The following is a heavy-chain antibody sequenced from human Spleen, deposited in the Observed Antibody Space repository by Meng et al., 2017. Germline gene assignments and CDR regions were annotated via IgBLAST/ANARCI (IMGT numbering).Heavy chain of an antibody. CDR1: GGSIRSRRES. J-gene: IGHJ5*02. V-gene: IGHV4-39*07. CDR2: IYYSGKT. CDR3: ARDLLTPPIAAAGTVS. Sequence: LQRADSGCLMPAGTLSPPCPACGGSIRSRRESGGCIRQPQGKELEWIGSIYYSGKTYYNPSLKSRITISVDTSKNQFSLKVNSVTAADTAMYYCARDLLTPPIAAAGTVSWGQGTLVTVSS. D-gene: IGHD6-13*01.